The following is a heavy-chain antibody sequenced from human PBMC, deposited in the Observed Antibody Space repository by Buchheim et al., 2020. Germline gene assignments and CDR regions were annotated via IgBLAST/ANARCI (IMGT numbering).Heavy chain of an antibody. CDR3: AKDPKYDFWSGGTYGMDV. V-gene: IGHV3-23*01. Sequence: EVQLLESGGGLVQPGGSLRLSCAASGFTFSSYAMSWVRQAPGKGLEWVSAISGSGGSTYYADSVKGRFTISRDNSKNTLYLQMNSLRAEDTAVYYCAKDPKYDFWSGGTYGMDVWGQGTT. CDR1: GFTFSSYA. CDR2: ISGSGGST. J-gene: IGHJ6*02. D-gene: IGHD3-3*01.